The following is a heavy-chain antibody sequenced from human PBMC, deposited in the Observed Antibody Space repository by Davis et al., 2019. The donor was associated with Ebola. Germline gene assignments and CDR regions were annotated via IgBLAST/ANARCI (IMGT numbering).Heavy chain of an antibody. CDR3: ARGIVVVPAANGQRIYYYYYGMDV. V-gene: IGHV3-30-3*01. CDR1: GFTFSSYA. CDR2: ISYDGSNK. D-gene: IGHD2-2*01. Sequence: GESLKISCAASGFTFSSYAMHWVRQAPGKGLEWVAVISYDGSNKYYADSVKGRFTISRDNSKNTLYLQMNSLRAEDTAVYYCARGIVVVPAANGQRIYYYYYGMDVWGQGTTVTVSS. J-gene: IGHJ6*02.